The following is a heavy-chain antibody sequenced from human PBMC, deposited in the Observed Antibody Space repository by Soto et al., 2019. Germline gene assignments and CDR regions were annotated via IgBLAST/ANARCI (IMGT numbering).Heavy chain of an antibody. CDR2: ITWSSDSM. Sequence: EVQLVESGGGLVQPGRSLRLSCVASGFTFYNHGMHWVRQAPGRGLEWVSGITWSSDSMGYADSVKGRFTISRDNAKNSLYLQMNCLRPEDTALYYCAKEDSGFSGYMDVWGKGTTVTVSS. CDR3: AKEDSGFSGYMDV. D-gene: IGHD3-10*01. CDR1: GFTFYNHG. J-gene: IGHJ6*03. V-gene: IGHV3-9*01.